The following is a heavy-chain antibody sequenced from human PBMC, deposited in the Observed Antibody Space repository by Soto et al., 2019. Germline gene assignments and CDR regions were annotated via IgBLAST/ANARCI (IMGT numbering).Heavy chain of an antibody. D-gene: IGHD3-3*01. V-gene: IGHV3-15*01. CDR2: IKSKTDGGTT. Sequence: GGSLRLSCAASGFTFSNAWMSWVRQAPGKGLEWVGRIKSKTDGGTTDYAAPVKGRFTISRDDSKNMLYLQMNSLKTEDTAVYYCTTPYDFWSGYRGYFDYWGQGTLVTVSS. J-gene: IGHJ4*02. CDR1: GFTFSNAW. CDR3: TTPYDFWSGYRGYFDY.